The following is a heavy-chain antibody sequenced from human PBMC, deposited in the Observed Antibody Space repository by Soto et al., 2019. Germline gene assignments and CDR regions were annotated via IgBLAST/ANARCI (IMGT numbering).Heavy chain of an antibody. V-gene: IGHV3-23*01. CDR1: GFTFSTYA. CDR3: AKVSRDESLTDLY. J-gene: IGHJ4*02. CDR2: FRGRNDDT. D-gene: IGHD2-21*02. Sequence: EVQLLESGGNLVQPGGSLRLSCAASGFTFSTYAMTWVRQAPGKGLEWVSAFRGRNDDTYYADSVKVRFTISRDNSKNTLYLQMNSLRAEDKAVYYCAKVSRDESLTDLYWGQGTLVTVSS.